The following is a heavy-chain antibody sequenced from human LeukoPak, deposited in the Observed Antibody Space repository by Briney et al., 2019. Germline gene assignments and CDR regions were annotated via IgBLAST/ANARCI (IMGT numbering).Heavy chain of an antibody. CDR1: GFTFSSYD. D-gene: IGHD6-13*01. V-gene: IGHV3-13*01. J-gene: IGHJ4*02. CDR2: IGTAGDT. CDR3: ARGGLAAAGTYDY. Sequence: GGSLRLSCAASGFTFSSYDMHWVLQATGKGLEWVSAIGTAGDTYYPGSVKGRFTISRENAKNSLYLQMNSLRAGDTAVYYCARGGLAAAGTYDYWGQGTLVTVSS.